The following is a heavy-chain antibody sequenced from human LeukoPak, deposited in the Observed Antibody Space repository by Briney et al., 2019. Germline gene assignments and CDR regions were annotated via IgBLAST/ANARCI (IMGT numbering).Heavy chain of an antibody. CDR3: ARERGIRALYFDN. D-gene: IGHD3-16*01. Sequence: LSLTCTVSGDSISTSSYYRGWIRQAPGKGLEWVALTSSDGNKYFADSVQGRFTISRDNSRNTVYLQLDSLRPDDTAVYYCARERGIRALYFDNWGQGTLVTVSS. CDR2: TSSDGNK. V-gene: IGHV3-30*03. CDR1: GDSISTSSYY. J-gene: IGHJ4*02.